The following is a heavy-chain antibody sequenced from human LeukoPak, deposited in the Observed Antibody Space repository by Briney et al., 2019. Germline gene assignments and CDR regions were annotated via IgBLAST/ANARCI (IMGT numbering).Heavy chain of an antibody. CDR1: GFSFDDHT. J-gene: IGHJ4*02. CDR3: TRVGAWELQRVLDY. Sequence: GRSLRLSCAASGFSFDDHTMHWVRQPPGKGLEWVSGIAYNSGSVGYADSVKGRFTISRDNAKNSLYLQMTSLRAEDTAVYYCTRVGAWELQRVLDYWGQGTLVIVSS. V-gene: IGHV3-9*01. CDR2: IAYNSGSV. D-gene: IGHD1-26*01.